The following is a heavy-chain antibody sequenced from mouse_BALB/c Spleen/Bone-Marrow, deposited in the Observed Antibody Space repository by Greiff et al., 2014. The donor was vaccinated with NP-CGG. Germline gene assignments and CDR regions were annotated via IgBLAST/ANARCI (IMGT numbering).Heavy chain of an antibody. J-gene: IGHJ4*01. D-gene: IGHD2-1*01. CDR3: GRWDGKYAMDY. V-gene: IGHV1S137*01. Sequence: QVQLQQSGAELVRPGISVKISCKGSGYTFTDYGIHWVRQSHAKSLEWIGVLITYYGDASYNPRFKGKATMTVDKSSSTAYMEIARLTYGDAAIYYCGRWDGKYAMDYWGQGTSVTVSS. CDR2: LITYYGDA. CDR1: GYTFTDYG.